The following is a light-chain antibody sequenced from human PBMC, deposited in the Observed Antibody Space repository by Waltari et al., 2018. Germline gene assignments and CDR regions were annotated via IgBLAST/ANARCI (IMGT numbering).Light chain of an antibody. CDR2: KET. CDR3: QSADSTNTYWV. Sequence: SYELTPPPSVSVSPGPPARIPCPGDELPKQYAFWYRQKPGQAPGLLIYKETERPSGIPERVSASSSGTTVTLTITGVQPEDEADYYCQSADSTNTYWVFGGGTKLTVL. J-gene: IGLJ2*01. V-gene: IGLV3-25*03. CDR1: ELPKQY.